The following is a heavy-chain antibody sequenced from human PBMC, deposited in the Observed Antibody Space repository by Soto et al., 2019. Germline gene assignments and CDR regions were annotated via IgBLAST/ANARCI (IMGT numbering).Heavy chain of an antibody. V-gene: IGHV4-4*02. D-gene: IGHD6-19*01. CDR2: IYHSGST. CDR1: GGSISSSNW. Sequence: SETLSLTCAVSGGSISSSNWWSWVRQPPGKGLEWIGEIYHSGSTNYNPSLKSRVTISVDKSKNQFSLKLSSVTAADTAVYYCARRHSSGWYGFDYWGQGTLVTVSS. CDR3: ARRHSSGWYGFDY. J-gene: IGHJ4*02.